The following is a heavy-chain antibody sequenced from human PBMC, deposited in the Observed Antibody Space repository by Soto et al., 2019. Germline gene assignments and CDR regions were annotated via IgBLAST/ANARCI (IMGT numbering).Heavy chain of an antibody. Sequence: ETLSLTCTVSGGSISRHHCRWSRQPPGKGLEWIGYIYYRGTTNHTPSLKSPDTISLDTSKTQFALKLSPVTAADMAVHYCAREGPTGVIGFDPWGQGTPVPLSP. V-gene: IGHV4-59*11. CDR3: AREGPTGVIGFDP. J-gene: IGHJ5*02. CDR2: IYYRGTT. CDR1: GGSISRHH.